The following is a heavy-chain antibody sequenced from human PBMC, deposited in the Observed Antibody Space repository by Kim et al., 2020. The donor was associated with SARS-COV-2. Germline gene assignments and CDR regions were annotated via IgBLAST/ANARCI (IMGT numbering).Heavy chain of an antibody. V-gene: IGHV1-46*01. CDR2: GST. CDR3: AAVYYYGMDV. Sequence: GSTSYAQKFQGRVTMTRDTSTSTVYMELSSLRSEETAVYYCAAVYYYGMDVWGQGTTVTVSS. J-gene: IGHJ6*02.